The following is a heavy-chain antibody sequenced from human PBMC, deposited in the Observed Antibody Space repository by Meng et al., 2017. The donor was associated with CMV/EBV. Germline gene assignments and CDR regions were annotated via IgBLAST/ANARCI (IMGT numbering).Heavy chain of an antibody. CDR1: GYSFTSYW. J-gene: IGHJ4*02. CDR3: ARPTVVGGRPRTFDY. CDR2: MYPRDSDI. D-gene: IGHD3-16*01. V-gene: IGHV5-51*01. Sequence: GGSLRLSCKGSGYSFTSYWIGWVRQTPEKGLEWMGIMYPRDSDIRYSLSFQGQVTISADKSISTAYLQWSTLKASDTAIYYCARPTVVGGRPRTFDYWGQGTLVTVS.